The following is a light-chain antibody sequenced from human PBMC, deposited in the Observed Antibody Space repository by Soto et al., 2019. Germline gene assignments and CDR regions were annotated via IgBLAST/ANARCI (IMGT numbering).Light chain of an antibody. J-gene: IGLJ3*02. CDR2: FDD. CDR3: SSYTTTSTLV. V-gene: IGLV1-36*01. CDR1: SFNIGNNG. Sequence: SVLTQPPSVSAAPRQRVTISCSGTSFNIGNNGVNWYQQLPGKAPKLLVYFDDLQPSGVSDRFSGSKSGNTASLTISGLQAEDEADYYYSSYTTTSTLVFGGGTKLTVL.